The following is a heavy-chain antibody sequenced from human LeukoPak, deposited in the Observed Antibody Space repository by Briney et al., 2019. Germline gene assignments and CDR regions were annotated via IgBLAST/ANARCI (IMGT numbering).Heavy chain of an antibody. Sequence: GRSLRLSCAASGFTFDDYAMHWVRQAPGKGLEWVSGISWNSGSIGYADSVKGRFTISRDNAKNSLYLQMNSLRAEDTALYYCAKDATYYYDSSGYLDYWDQGTLVTVSS. CDR3: AKDATYYYDSSGYLDY. CDR1: GFTFDDYA. J-gene: IGHJ4*02. CDR2: ISWNSGSI. D-gene: IGHD3-22*01. V-gene: IGHV3-9*01.